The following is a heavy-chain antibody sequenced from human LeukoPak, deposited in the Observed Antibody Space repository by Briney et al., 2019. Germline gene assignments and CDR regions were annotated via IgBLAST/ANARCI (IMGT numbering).Heavy chain of an antibody. CDR1: GFTFSSYA. D-gene: IGHD1-1*01. CDR3: ATGNNWFDP. CDR2: ISYDGSNK. Sequence: GGSLRLSCAASGFTFSSYAMSWVRQAPGKGLEWVAVISYDGSNKYYADSVKGRFTISRDNSKNTLYLQMNSLRSDDTAVYYCATGNNWFDPWGQGTLVTVSS. J-gene: IGHJ5*02. V-gene: IGHV3-30*03.